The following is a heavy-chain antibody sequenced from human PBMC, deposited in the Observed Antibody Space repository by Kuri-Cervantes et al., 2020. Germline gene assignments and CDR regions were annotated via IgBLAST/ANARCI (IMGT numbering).Heavy chain of an antibody. CDR3: AKDSHGDYGYYNYYGMDV. V-gene: IGHV3-30-3*01. Sequence: GGSLRLSCAASGFTFSSYAMHWVRQAPGKGLEWVAVISYDRSNKYYADSVKGRFTISRDNSKNTLYLQMNSLRAEDTAVYYCAKDSHGDYGYYNYYGMDVWGQGTTVTV. CDR1: GFTFSSYA. CDR2: ISYDRSNK. D-gene: IGHD4-17*01. J-gene: IGHJ6*02.